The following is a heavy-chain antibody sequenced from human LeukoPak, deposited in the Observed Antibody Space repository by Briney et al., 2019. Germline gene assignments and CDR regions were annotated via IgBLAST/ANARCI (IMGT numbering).Heavy chain of an antibody. Sequence: ASVKVSCKASGYTFTSYYMHWVRQAPGQGLEWMGIINPSGGSTSYAQKFQGRVTMTRDTSTSTVYMELSSLRSEDMAVYYCARVIDRGDGYNSDPYYFDYWGQGTLVTVSS. V-gene: IGHV1-46*01. J-gene: IGHJ4*02. CDR3: ARVIDRGDGYNSDPYYFDY. CDR2: INPSGGST. CDR1: GYTFTSYY. D-gene: IGHD5-24*01.